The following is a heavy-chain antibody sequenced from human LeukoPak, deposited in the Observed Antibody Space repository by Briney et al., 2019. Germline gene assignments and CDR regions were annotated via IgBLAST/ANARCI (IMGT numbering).Heavy chain of an antibody. V-gene: IGHV3-23*01. CDR3: AKEPSITMVRGVRHNWFDP. Sequence: QSGGSLRLSCAASGFTFRSYAMSWVRQAPGKGLEWVSVISGSGSSTYYADSVKGRFTISRDNSKNTLYLQMNSLRAEDTAVYYCAKEPSITMVRGVRHNWFDPWGQGTLVTVSS. CDR2: ISGSGSST. J-gene: IGHJ5*02. D-gene: IGHD3-10*01. CDR1: GFTFRSYA.